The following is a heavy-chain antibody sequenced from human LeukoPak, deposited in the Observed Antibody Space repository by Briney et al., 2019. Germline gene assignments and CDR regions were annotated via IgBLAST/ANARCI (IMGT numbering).Heavy chain of an antibody. CDR3: ARVDWYKFDY. V-gene: IGHV3-7*02. Sequence: GGSLRLSCAASGFTFSIYWMSWVRQAPGKGLEWVANINQDGGEKYYVDSVEGRFTISRDNAKNSLYLQMNILKAEDTAVYYCARVDWYKFDYWGQGTLVTVSS. CDR1: GFTFSIYW. J-gene: IGHJ4*02. CDR2: INQDGGEK. D-gene: IGHD3-9*01.